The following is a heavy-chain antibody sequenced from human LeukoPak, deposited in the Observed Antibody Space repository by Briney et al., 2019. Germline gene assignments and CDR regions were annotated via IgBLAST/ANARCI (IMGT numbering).Heavy chain of an antibody. V-gene: IGHV3-74*01. CDR2: INSDGSST. CDR3: ASFPGLIPS. D-gene: IGHD2-2*02. CDR1: GLTFSSYW. Sequence: PGGSLRLSCAVSGLTFSSYWMHWVRQVPGKGLVWVSRINSDGSSTNYADSVKGRFTISRDNAKNTLYLQMNSLRAEDTAVYYCASFPGLIPSWGQGTLVTVSS. J-gene: IGHJ5*02.